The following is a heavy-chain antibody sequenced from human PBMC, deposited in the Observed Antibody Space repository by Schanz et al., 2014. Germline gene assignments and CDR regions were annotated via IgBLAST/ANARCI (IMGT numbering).Heavy chain of an antibody. D-gene: IGHD6-19*01. CDR2: IYSSGST. CDR3: ARAGSGWSTAGYYY. V-gene: IGHV3-53*04. CDR1: GFTVSNSY. Sequence: EVQLVESGGGLVQPGGSLRLSCAASGFTVSNSYIHWVRQAPGKGLEWVSTIYSSGSTYYADSVRGRFTISRDNSMNTVYLQMNSLRSDDAAVYYCARAGSGWSTAGYYYWGQGTLVAVSS. J-gene: IGHJ4*02.